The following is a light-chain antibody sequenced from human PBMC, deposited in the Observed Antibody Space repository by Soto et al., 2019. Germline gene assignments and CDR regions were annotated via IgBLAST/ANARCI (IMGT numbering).Light chain of an antibody. CDR1: RSNIGSHP. CDR2: NKN. V-gene: IGLV1-44*01. CDR3: SSYTSSSTLVV. J-gene: IGLJ2*01. Sequence: QSVLTQPPSASGTPGQRVTVSCSGSRSNIGSHPVHWYQQLPGTAPKLLIFNKNLRPLGVPDRFSGSKSGNTASLTISGLQAEDEADYYCSSYTSSSTLVVFGGGTKLTVL.